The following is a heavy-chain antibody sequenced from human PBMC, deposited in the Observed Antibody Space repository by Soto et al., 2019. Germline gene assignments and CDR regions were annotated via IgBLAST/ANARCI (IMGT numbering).Heavy chain of an antibody. CDR1: GGSSSSGGYC. J-gene: IGHJ5*02. Sequence: TLSLTCTVSGGSSSSGGYCWSWIRQHPGKGLEWIGYIYYSGSTYYNPSLKSRVTISVDTSKNQFSLKLSSVTAADTAVYYCARERTTVTTVGTFWFDPWGQGTLVTVSS. V-gene: IGHV4-31*03. D-gene: IGHD4-17*01. CDR3: ARERTTVTTVGTFWFDP. CDR2: IYYSGST.